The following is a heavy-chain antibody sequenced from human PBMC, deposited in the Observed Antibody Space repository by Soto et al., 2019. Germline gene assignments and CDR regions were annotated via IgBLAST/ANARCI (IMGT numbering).Heavy chain of an antibody. J-gene: IGHJ6*02. CDR2: ISYDGSNK. CDR3: AKGKSTYYDILGSDV. V-gene: IGHV3-30*18. D-gene: IGHD3-9*01. Sequence: QVQLVESGGGVVQPGRSLRLSCAASGFTFSSYGMHWVRQVPGKGLEWVAVISYDGSNKYYADSVKGRFTISRDNSKNTLYLQMNSLRAEDTAVYYCAKGKSTYYDILGSDVWGQGTTVTVSS. CDR1: GFTFSSYG.